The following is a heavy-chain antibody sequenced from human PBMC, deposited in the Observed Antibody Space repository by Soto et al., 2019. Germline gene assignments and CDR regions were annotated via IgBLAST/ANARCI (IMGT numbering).Heavy chain of an antibody. D-gene: IGHD6-19*01. CDR2: IWYDGSNE. V-gene: IGHV3-33*01. Sequence: QVQLVESGGGVVQPGRSLRLSCAASGFTFSGYGMHWVRQAPGKGLEWVAVIWYDGSNENYADSVKGRFPISRDNSKNTLYLQMHSLRAEDTAVYYCTRRYSDGWYSDYWGQGTLVTVSS. CDR3: TRRYSDGWYSDY. J-gene: IGHJ4*02. CDR1: GFTFSGYG.